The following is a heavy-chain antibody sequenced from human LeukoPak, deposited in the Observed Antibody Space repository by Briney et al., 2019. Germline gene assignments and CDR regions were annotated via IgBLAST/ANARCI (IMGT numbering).Heavy chain of an antibody. V-gene: IGHV3-30*04. D-gene: IGHD2-21*01. CDR2: VLYDGSNK. Sequence: GGSLRLSCAGTGYTFSSYGMNWVRQAPGKGLEWVAVVLYDGSNKYYADSVKGRFTLSRDNSKNTLSLQMNTLRADDTAVYYCVRDNYGGILDFWGQGTLITVSS. J-gene: IGHJ4*02. CDR3: VRDNYGGILDF. CDR1: GYTFSSYG.